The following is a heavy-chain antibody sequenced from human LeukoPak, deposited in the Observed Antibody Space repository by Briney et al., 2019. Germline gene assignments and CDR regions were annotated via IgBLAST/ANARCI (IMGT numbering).Heavy chain of an antibody. Sequence: SETLSLTCTVSGGSISSGDYYWRWICQPPGKGLEWIGYIYYSGSTYYNPSLKSRVTISVDTSKNQFSLKLSSVTAADTAVYYCARGGSGSYHDFGYGGQGTLVTVSS. D-gene: IGHD1-26*01. V-gene: IGHV4-30-4*01. CDR3: ARGGSGSYHDFGY. J-gene: IGHJ4*02. CDR1: GGSISSGDYY. CDR2: IYYSGST.